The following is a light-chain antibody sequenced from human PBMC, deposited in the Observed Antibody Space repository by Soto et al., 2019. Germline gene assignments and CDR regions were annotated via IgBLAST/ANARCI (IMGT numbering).Light chain of an antibody. J-gene: IGKJ2*02. Sequence: DIQMTQSPSSVSASVGARVIITCRASQVVNRWLAWYQQKPGKAPKLLIYAASSLQSGVPSRFSGSGSGTDFTLTINSVQPEDFATYYCEQANNIPRTFGQGTKLEMK. CDR2: AAS. CDR3: EQANNIPRT. CDR1: QVVNRW. V-gene: IGKV1-12*01.